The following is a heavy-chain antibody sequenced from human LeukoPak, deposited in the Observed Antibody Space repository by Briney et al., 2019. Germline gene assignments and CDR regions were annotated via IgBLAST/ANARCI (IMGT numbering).Heavy chain of an antibody. CDR2: IYYSGST. V-gene: IGHV4-4*02. Sequence: SETLSLTCAVSGGSISSSNWWSWVRQPPEKGLEWIGYIYYSGSTNYNPSLKSRVTISVDTSKNQFSLKLSSVTAADTAVYYCARAPGGVVVPAATSFDPWGQGTLVTVSS. J-gene: IGHJ5*02. D-gene: IGHD2-2*01. CDR3: ARAPGGVVVPAATSFDP. CDR1: GGSISSSNW.